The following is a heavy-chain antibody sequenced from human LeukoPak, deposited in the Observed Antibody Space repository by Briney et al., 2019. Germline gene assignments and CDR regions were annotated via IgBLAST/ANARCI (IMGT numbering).Heavy chain of an antibody. Sequence: QPGGSLKLSCAASGFTFSSYWMSWVRPAPGKGLEWVANIKQDGSEKYYVDSVKGRFTISRDNAKNSLYLQMNSLRAEDTAVYYCARDGKGQLGIYYYYMDVWGKGTTVTVSS. V-gene: IGHV3-7*01. CDR3: ARDGKGQLGIYYYYMDV. D-gene: IGHD6-6*01. J-gene: IGHJ6*03. CDR2: IKQDGSEK. CDR1: GFTFSSYW.